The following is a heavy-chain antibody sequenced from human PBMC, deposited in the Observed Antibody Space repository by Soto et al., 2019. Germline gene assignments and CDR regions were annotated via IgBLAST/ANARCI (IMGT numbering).Heavy chain of an antibody. J-gene: IGHJ4*02. Sequence: QVQLVQSGAEVREPGASVKVSCKASGYSFTSLDINWVRQTAGQGLEWMGWMEPSTGRTGYAQKFQGRVTMTRDTSINTAYMELTTLTSDDTAVYYCAKPLATDFDYWGQGTLVTVSS. CDR1: GYSFTSLD. CDR3: AKPLATDFDY. V-gene: IGHV1-8*01. CDR2: MEPSTGRT.